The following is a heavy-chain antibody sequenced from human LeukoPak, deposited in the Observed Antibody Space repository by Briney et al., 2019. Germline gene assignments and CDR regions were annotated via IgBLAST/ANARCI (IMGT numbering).Heavy chain of an antibody. CDR2: MNVKTGAT. CDR1: GYTFTDYY. CDR3: ARQSGTYWGLDY. Sequence: ASVAVSCKASGYTFTDYYIHWVRQAPGHGLEWLGWMNVKTGATSSAQRFPGRFTMTRDTSIGTASMEFSSLTSDDTAVYYCARQSGTYWGLDYWGQGTLVTVSS. D-gene: IGHD1-26*01. V-gene: IGHV1-2*02. J-gene: IGHJ4*02.